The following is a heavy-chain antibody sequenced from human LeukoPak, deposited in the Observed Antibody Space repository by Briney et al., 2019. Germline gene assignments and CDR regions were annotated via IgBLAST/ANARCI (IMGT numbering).Heavy chain of an antibody. CDR3: ARGVSGWPYYLDF. CDR1: GFTFDSYT. D-gene: IGHD6-25*01. Sequence: GVSLRLSCAASGFTFDSYTTVWVRQAPGSGLEWVSAITGSGGDSYHADSVKGRFTVSRDNSKNTLFLQINSLRVEDTALYYCARGVSGWPYYLDFWGQGTLVTVSS. CDR2: ITGSGGDS. J-gene: IGHJ4*02. V-gene: IGHV3-23*01.